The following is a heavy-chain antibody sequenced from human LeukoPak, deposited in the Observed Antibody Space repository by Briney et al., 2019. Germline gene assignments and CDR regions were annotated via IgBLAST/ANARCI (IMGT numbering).Heavy chain of an antibody. Sequence: GGSLRLSCEASRLTFSSYGMTWLRQAPGKGLEWMGYIKEDGSENFYVGSVKGRFTISRDNAMNSVYLQMNSLRVEDTAVYYCARGAGVFFDNWGQGTLVTVSS. D-gene: IGHD3-10*01. V-gene: IGHV3-7*01. CDR3: ARGAGVFFDN. CDR2: IKEDGSEN. J-gene: IGHJ4*02. CDR1: RLTFSSYG.